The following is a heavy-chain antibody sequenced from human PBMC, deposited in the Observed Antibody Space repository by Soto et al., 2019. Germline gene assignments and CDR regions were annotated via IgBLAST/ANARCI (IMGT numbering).Heavy chain of an antibody. Sequence: PSETQSLTCTVSGGSIRSYYWAWIRQPPGKGLEWIGYIYSGGSTFYKPSLKSRVTISIDTSKNQFSLRLSSVSAVDTAVYYCARAPRSEDRFDYWGQGTLVTVSS. CDR1: GGSIRSYY. CDR2: IYSGGST. CDR3: ARAPRSEDRFDY. V-gene: IGHV4-59*01. J-gene: IGHJ4*02. D-gene: IGHD1-26*01.